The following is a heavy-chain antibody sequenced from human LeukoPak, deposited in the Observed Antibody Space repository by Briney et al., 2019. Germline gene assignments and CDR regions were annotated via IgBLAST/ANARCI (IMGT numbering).Heavy chain of an antibody. CDR2: ISGSGGGT. CDR3: AKDKADYGDYGDGFDI. J-gene: IGHJ3*02. Sequence: PGGSLRLSCAASGFTFSTYAMSWVRQAAGKGLEWVSLISGSGGGTYYADSVKGRFTISRDNAKNSLHLQMNSLRDEDTALYYCAKDKADYGDYGDGFDIWGQGTMVTVSS. D-gene: IGHD4-17*01. V-gene: IGHV3-23*01. CDR1: GFTFSTYA.